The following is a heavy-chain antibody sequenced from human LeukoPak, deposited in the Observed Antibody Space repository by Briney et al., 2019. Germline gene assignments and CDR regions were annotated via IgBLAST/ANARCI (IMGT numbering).Heavy chain of an antibody. J-gene: IGHJ5*02. D-gene: IGHD1-26*01. CDR2: ISGSGDST. CDR1: GFTFSSYA. V-gene: IGHV3-23*01. Sequence: GGSLRLSCAASGFTFSSYAMSWVRQAPGKGLEWVSAISGSGDSTYYADSVKGRFTISRDNSKNTLYLQMNSLRAEDTAVYYCARAGGVYNCFDPWGQGTLVTVSS. CDR3: ARAGGVYNCFDP.